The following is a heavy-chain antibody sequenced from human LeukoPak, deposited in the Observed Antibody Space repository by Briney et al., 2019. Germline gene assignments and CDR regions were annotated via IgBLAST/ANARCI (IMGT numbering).Heavy chain of an antibody. J-gene: IGHJ4*02. Sequence: SETLSLTCTVSGGSISSYYWSWIRQPAGKGLEWIGRIYTSGSTNYNPSLKSRVTMSVDTSKNQFSLKLSSVTAADTAVYYCARGGLTAIVVVPSYFDYWGQGTLVTVSS. CDR2: IYTSGST. D-gene: IGHD2-2*01. CDR3: ARGGLTAIVVVPSYFDY. V-gene: IGHV4-4*07. CDR1: GGSISSYY.